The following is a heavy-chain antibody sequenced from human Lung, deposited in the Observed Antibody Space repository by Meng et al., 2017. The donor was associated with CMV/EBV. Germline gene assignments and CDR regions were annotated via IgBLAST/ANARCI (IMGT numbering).Heavy chain of an antibody. CDR1: GGSVSTSSSY. J-gene: IGHJ4*02. CDR2: IYNSGST. D-gene: IGHD3-3*01. Sequence: SXTXSLXCTVSGGSVSTSSSYWSWIRQPPGKGLEWIGFIYNSGSTNDNPSLKSRVTISVDTSKNQFSLKLTSVTVADTAVYYCARGFYDFWSGFGAVDYWXQGMLVT. CDR3: ARGFYDFWSGFGAVDY. V-gene: IGHV4-61*01.